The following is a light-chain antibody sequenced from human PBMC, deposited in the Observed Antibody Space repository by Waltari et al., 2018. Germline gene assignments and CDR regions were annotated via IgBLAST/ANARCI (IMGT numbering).Light chain of an antibody. CDR3: QQRSKWPWS. CDR2: DAS. Sequence: EIVLTQSPATLSLSPGERATLSCRASQRVNSQLAWYKHKPGQAPRLLIYDASIRVTGISARFSGSGSGTDFTLTISSLEPEDFAVYYCQQRSKWPWSFGQGTKVEIK. J-gene: IGKJ1*01. V-gene: IGKV3-11*01. CDR1: QRVNSQ.